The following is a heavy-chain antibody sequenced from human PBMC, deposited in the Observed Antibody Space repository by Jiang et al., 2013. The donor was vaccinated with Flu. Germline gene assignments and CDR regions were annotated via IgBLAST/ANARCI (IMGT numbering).Heavy chain of an antibody. CDR3: ATGHCSSTSCKNWFDP. D-gene: IGHD2-2*01. V-gene: IGHV1-24*01. Sequence: SGAEVKKPGASVKVSCKVSGYTLTELSMHWVRQAPGKGLEWMGGFDPEDGETIYAQKFQGRVTMTEDTSTDTAYMELSSLRSEDTAVYYCATGHCSSTSCKNWFDPWGQGTLVTVSS. J-gene: IGHJ5*02. CDR2: FDPEDGET. CDR1: GYTLTELS.